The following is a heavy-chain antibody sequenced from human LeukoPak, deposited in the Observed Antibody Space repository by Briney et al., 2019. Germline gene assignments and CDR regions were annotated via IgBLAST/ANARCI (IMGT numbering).Heavy chain of an antibody. J-gene: IGHJ6*02. Sequence: SETLSFTCTVSLDSTTSNFWSWVRQPPGKGLEWIGEIHRSGSPNYNPSLQSRVTISIDRSRNQIVLELSSVTAADTAVYYCARDRYSSSVNQYRKYYYYGMDVWGQGTTVTVSS. CDR1: LDSTTSNF. CDR3: ARDRYSSSVNQYRKYYYYGMDV. D-gene: IGHD6-6*01. V-gene: IGHV4-4*02. CDR2: IHRSGSP.